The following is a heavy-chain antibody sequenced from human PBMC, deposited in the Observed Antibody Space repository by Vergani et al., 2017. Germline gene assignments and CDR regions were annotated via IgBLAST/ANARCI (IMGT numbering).Heavy chain of an antibody. CDR1: GYSISRAFY. CDR2: MFHTGEA. Sequence: QIQLQESGPGLVKPSETLSLTCSVSGYSISRAFYWAWIRQTPEKGLEWIGGMFHTGEASNSPSLQSRVAFSMDTSKNQFSLQLTSVTAAVTAVYFCGVIMVRSPRPDNWFDSWGRGTLVTVSS. CDR3: GVIMVRSPRPDNWFDS. J-gene: IGHJ5*01. V-gene: IGHV4-38-2*02. D-gene: IGHD3-10*01.